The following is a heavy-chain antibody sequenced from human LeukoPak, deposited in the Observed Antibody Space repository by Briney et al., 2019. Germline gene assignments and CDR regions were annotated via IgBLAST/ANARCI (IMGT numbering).Heavy chain of an antibody. D-gene: IGHD4/OR15-4a*01. V-gene: IGHV3-23*01. Sequence: PGGSLRLSCAASGFTFSSYSMNWVRQAPGKGLEWVSAISGSGGSTYYADSVKGRFTISRDNSKNTLYLQMNSLRAEDTAVYYCAKDLTMDLEYFQHWGQGTLVTVSS. CDR1: GFTFSSYS. CDR3: AKDLTMDLEYFQH. CDR2: ISGSGGST. J-gene: IGHJ1*01.